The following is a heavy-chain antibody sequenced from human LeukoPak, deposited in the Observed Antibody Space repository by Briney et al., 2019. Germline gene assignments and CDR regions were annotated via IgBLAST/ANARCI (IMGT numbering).Heavy chain of an antibody. D-gene: IGHD3-10*01. V-gene: IGHV1-24*01. CDR1: GYTLTELS. CDR3: FLSSVRGVYPYHFDY. CDR2: FDPEDGET. Sequence: ASVKVSCKVSGYTLTELSMHWVRQAPGKRLEWMGGFDPEDGETIYAQKFQGRVTMTEDTSTDTAYMELSSLRPEDTAVYYCFLSSVRGVYPYHFDYWGQGTLVTVSS. J-gene: IGHJ4*02.